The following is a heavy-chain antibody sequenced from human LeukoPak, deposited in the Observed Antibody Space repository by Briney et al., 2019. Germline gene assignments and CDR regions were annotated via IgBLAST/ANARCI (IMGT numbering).Heavy chain of an antibody. CDR1: GYNFTTYW. D-gene: IGHD6-19*01. CDR2: IYPEVSDT. V-gene: IGHV5-51*01. Sequence: GESLKISCNSSGYNFTTYWITWVRQMPREGIECMGIIYPEVSDTRSTPPSQGQVRSSADKPTSTAYLQWSSRKAPDTATNYCARRPAGAAGLFFDYSGQGDLMSVSS. CDR3: ARRPAGAAGLFFDY. J-gene: IGHJ4*02.